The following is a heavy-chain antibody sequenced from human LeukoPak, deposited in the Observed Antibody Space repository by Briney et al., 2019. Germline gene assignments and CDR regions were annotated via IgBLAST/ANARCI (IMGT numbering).Heavy chain of an antibody. CDR1: GGSISSSSYY. Sequence: SETLSLTCTVSGGSISSSSYYWGWIRQPPGKGLEWIGRIYYSGSTYYNPSLKSRVTIPVDTSKNQFSLKLSSVTAADTAVYYCAREPDMVTFGGVTAKYFDLWGRGTLVTVSS. CDR3: AREPDMVTFGGVTAKYFDL. V-gene: IGHV4-39*07. CDR2: IYYSGST. D-gene: IGHD3-16*01. J-gene: IGHJ2*01.